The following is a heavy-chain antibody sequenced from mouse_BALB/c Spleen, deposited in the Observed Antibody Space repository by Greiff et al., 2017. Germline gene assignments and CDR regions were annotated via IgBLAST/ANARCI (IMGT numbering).Heavy chain of an antibody. CDR2: IDPYDSET. V-gene: IGHV1-74*01. CDR1: GYTFTSYW. Sequence: QVQLQQSGAELVRPGASVKLSCKASGYTFTSYWMNWVKQRPEQGLEWIGRIDPYDSETHYNQKFKDKAILTVDKSSSTAYMQLSSLTSEDSAVYYCANWGYGNTNYAMDYWGQGTSVTVSS. CDR3: ANWGYGNTNYAMDY. D-gene: IGHD2-1*01. J-gene: IGHJ4*01.